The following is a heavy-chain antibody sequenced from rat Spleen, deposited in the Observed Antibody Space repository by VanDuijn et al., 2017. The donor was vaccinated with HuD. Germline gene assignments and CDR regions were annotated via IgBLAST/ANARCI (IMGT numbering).Heavy chain of an antibody. CDR2: ISTGDDDT. Sequence: EVQLVESGGGLVQPGRSLNLSCEASGFTFSDFDMAWVRQAPAKGLEWVASISTGDDDTYYRDSVKGRFTISRDDEESTLYLQMDSLRSEDTATYYCATREGFACWGQGTLVTVSS. D-gene: IGHD3-7*01. CDR1: GFTFSDFD. V-gene: IGHV5S23*01. J-gene: IGHJ3*01. CDR3: ATREGFAC.